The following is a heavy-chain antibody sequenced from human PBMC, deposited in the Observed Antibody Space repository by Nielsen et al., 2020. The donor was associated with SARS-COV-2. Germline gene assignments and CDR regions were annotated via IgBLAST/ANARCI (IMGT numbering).Heavy chain of an antibody. CDR3: AKPRGYSYGTRLMDV. V-gene: IGHV3-23*01. J-gene: IGHJ6*02. CDR1: GFTFSSYA. CDR2: ISGSGGST. D-gene: IGHD5-18*01. Sequence: GGSLRLSCAASGFTFSSYAMSWVRQAPGKGLEWVSAISGSGGSTYYADSVKGRFTISRDNSKNTLYLQMNSLRAEDTAVYYCAKPRGYSYGTRLMDVWGQGTTVTVSS.